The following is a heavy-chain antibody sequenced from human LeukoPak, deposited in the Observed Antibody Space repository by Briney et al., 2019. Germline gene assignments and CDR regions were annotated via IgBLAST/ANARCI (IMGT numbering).Heavy chain of an antibody. D-gene: IGHD6-19*01. CDR3: ARSPGKTVAGMVYYFDF. Sequence: SGPVLVKPTQTLTLTCAFSGFSLTTSEMCVGWIRQPPGKGLEWLGRIDWDDDKFYNTSLQTRLTLSKDSSKNQVVLVMTNVDPVDSGTYYCARSPGKTVAGMVYYFDFWGPGIQVTVSS. V-gene: IGHV2-70*16. CDR2: IDWDDDK. J-gene: IGHJ4*02. CDR1: GFSLTTSEMC.